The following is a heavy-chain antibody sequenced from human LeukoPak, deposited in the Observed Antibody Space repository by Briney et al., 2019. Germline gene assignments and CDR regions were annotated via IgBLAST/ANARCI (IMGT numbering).Heavy chain of an antibody. V-gene: IGHV4-59*01. J-gene: IGHJ3*02. CDR1: GGSISSYY. CDR2: IYYSGST. CDR3: ARAVAGLFAFDI. Sequence: SETLSLTCTVSGGSISSYYWSWIRQPPGKGLEWIGYIYYSGSTNYNPSLKSRVTISVDTSKNQFSLKLSSVTAADTAVYYCARAVAGLFAFDIRGQGTMVTVSS. D-gene: IGHD6-19*01.